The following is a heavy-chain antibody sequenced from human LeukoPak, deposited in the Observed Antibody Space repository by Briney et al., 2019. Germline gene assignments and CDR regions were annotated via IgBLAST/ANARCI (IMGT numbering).Heavy chain of an antibody. D-gene: IGHD2-15*01. J-gene: IGHJ4*02. Sequence: ASVKVSCKASGYTFTSYAMNWVRQAPGQGLEWMGWINTNTGNPMYAQGFTGRFVFSLDTSVSTAYLQISSLKAEDTAVYYCAREYADYCSGGSCYSDWGQGTLSPSPQ. CDR3: AREYADYCSGGSCYSD. CDR2: INTNTGNP. V-gene: IGHV7-4-1*02. CDR1: GYTFTSYA.